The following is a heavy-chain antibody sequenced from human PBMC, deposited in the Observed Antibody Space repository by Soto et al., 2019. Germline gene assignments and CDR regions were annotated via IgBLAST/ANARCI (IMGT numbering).Heavy chain of an antibody. CDR1: GYTFTSYA. J-gene: IGHJ5*02. Sequence: ASVKVSCKASGYTFTSYAMHWVRQAPGQRLEWMGWINAGNGNTKYSQKFQGRVTITRDTSASTAYMELSSPRSEDTAVYYCARARGVVPAAISYWFDPWGQGTLVTVSS. CDR2: INAGNGNT. V-gene: IGHV1-3*01. CDR3: ARARGVVPAAISYWFDP. D-gene: IGHD2-2*02.